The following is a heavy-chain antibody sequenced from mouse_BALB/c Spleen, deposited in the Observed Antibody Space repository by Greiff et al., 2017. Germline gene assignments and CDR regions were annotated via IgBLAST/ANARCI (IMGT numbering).Heavy chain of an antibody. J-gene: IGHJ2*01. Sequence: QVQLKESAAELARPGASVKMSCKASGYTFTSYTMHWVKQRPGQGLEWIGYINPSSGYTEYNQKFKDKTTLTADKSSSTAYMQLSSLTSEDSAVYYCASKDYFDYWGQGTTLTVSS. V-gene: IGHV1-4*02. CDR3: ASKDYFDY. CDR1: GYTFTSYT. CDR2: INPSSGYT.